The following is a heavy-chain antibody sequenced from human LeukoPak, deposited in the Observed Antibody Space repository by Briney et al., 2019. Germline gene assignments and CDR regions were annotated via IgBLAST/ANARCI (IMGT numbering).Heavy chain of an antibody. Sequence: PGGSLRLSCAASGFTFSSYTINWVRQAPGKGLEWVSSISASGGSTYYADSVKGRFTISRDNSKSTLFLRMNSLRAEDTALYYCAKDNGFWIYMDVWGKGTTVTVSS. CDR2: ISASGGST. D-gene: IGHD3-3*01. V-gene: IGHV3-23*01. J-gene: IGHJ6*03. CDR1: GFTFSSYT. CDR3: AKDNGFWIYMDV.